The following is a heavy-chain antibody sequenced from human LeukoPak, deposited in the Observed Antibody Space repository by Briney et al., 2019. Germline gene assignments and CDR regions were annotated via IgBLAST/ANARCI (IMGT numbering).Heavy chain of an antibody. CDR2: IYYSGGT. V-gene: IGHV4-59*01. J-gene: IGHJ4*02. CDR1: GGSISSYY. D-gene: IGHD1-7*01. Sequence: SETLSLTCTVSGGSISSYYWSWIRQPPGKGLEWIGYIYYSGGTNYNPSLKSRVTISVDTSKNQFSLKLRSVTAADTAVYYCARARVGITGTYYFDYWGQGTLVTVSS. CDR3: ARARVGITGTYYFDY.